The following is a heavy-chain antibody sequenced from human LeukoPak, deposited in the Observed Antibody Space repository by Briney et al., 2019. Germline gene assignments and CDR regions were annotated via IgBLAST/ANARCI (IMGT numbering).Heavy chain of an antibody. J-gene: IGHJ4*02. D-gene: IGHD3-3*01. CDR2: INYSGNT. Sequence: SETLSLTCTVSGGSISSYYWSWIRQPPGKGLEWIGYINYSGNTNYNPSLKSRVTISVDTSKNQFSLKLSSVTAADTAVYYCARDHSFFSGLDYWGQGTLVTVSS. CDR3: ARDHSFFSGLDY. V-gene: IGHV4-59*01. CDR1: GGSISSYY.